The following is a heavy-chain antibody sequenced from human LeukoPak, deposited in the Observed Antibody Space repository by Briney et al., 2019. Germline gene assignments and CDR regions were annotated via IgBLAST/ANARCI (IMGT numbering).Heavy chain of an antibody. Sequence: TTGRSLRLSCTASGFTFGDYAMSWVRQAPGKGLEWVGRIKSKTDGGTTDYAAPVKGRFTISRDDSKNTLYLQMNSLKTEDTAVYYCTTGGYGFDYWGQGTLVTVSS. CDR2: IKSKTDGGTT. J-gene: IGHJ4*02. CDR1: GFTFGDYA. V-gene: IGHV3-15*01. D-gene: IGHD5-12*01. CDR3: TTGGYGFDY.